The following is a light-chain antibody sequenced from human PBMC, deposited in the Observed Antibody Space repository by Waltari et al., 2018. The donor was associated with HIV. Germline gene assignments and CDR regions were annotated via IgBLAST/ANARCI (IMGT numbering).Light chain of an antibody. CDR3: QVWDSNSDHVV. CDR2: DDS. V-gene: IGLV3-21*02. J-gene: IGLJ2*01. CDR1: NIAGNS. Sequence: SYVLTQPPSLSVAPGRTATLRCRGYNIAGNSVHGYQQKPGQAPVLVVYDDSDRPSGIPGRFSGSNSGNTATLTISGVEAGDEAAYYCQVWDSNSDHVVFGGGTKLTVL.